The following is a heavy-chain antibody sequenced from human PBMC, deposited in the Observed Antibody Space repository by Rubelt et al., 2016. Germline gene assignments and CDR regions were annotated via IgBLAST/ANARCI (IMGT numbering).Heavy chain of an antibody. V-gene: IGHV3-7*01. CDR3: ARVMVRTWYYFDY. CDR1: SSYW. Sequence: SSYWMSWVRQAPGKGLEWVANIKQDGSEKYYVDSVKGRFTISRDNAKNSLYLQMNSLRAEDTAVYYCARVMVRTWYYFDYWGQGTLVTVSS. J-gene: IGHJ4*02. D-gene: IGHD3-10*01. CDR2: IKQDGSEK.